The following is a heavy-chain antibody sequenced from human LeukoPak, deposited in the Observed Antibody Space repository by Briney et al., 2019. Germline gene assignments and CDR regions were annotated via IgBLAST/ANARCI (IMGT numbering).Heavy chain of an antibody. CDR1: RGTFSSYT. CDR3: AREDSSGYYLRDY. V-gene: IGHV1-69*05. Sequence: SVKVSCKSSRGTFSSYTISWVPQAPGQGLEGMGRIIPIFGTANYAQKFQGRVTITTDESTSTAYMELSSLRSEDTAVYYCAREDSSGYYLRDYWGQGTLVTVSS. J-gene: IGHJ4*02. D-gene: IGHD3-22*01. CDR2: IIPIFGTA.